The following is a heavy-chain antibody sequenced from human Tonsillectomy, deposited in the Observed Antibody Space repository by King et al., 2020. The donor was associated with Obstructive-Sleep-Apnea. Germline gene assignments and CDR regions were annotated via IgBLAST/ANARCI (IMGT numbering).Heavy chain of an antibody. D-gene: IGHD2-2*01. V-gene: IGHV4-59*01. CDR1: GGSISSYY. Sequence: QLQESGPGLVKPSETLSLTCTVSGGSISSYYWSWIRQPPGKGLEWIGYIYYSGTTNYNPSLKSRVTISVDTSKNQFSLNLSSVTAADTAVYYCSGGGYCSRTSCYESYYYYGMDVWGQGTTVTVSS. CDR3: SGGGYCSRTSCYESYYYYGMDV. J-gene: IGHJ6*02. CDR2: IYYSGTT.